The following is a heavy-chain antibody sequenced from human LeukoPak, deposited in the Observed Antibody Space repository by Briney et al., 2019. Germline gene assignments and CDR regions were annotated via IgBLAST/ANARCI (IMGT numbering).Heavy chain of an antibody. J-gene: IGHJ6*03. CDR3: ARVGYYDILTGYYYYYYMDV. Sequence: ASVKVSCKASGYTFTGYYMHWVRQAPGQGLERMGWINPNSGGTNYAQKFQGRVTMTRDTSISTAYMELSRLRSDDTAVYYCARVGYYDILTGYYYYYYMDVWGKGTTVTVSS. V-gene: IGHV1-2*02. CDR1: GYTFTGYY. CDR2: INPNSGGT. D-gene: IGHD3-9*01.